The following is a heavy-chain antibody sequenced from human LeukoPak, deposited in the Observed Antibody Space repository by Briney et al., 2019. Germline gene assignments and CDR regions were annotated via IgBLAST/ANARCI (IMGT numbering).Heavy chain of an antibody. CDR1: GYTFTGYY. CDR2: INPNSGGT. J-gene: IGHJ6*02. D-gene: IGHD3-3*01. V-gene: IGHV1-2*02. CDR3: GRDAELRFLEWSGYYYYGMDV. Sequence: ASVKVSCKASGYTFTGYYMHWVRQAPGQGLEWMGWINPNSGGTNYAQKFQGRVTMTRDTSVSTAYMELSRLRSDDTAVYYCGRDAELRFLEWSGYYYYGMDVWGQGTTVTVSS.